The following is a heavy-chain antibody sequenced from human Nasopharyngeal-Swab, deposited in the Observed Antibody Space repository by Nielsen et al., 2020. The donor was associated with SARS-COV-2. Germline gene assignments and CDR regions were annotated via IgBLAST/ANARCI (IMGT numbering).Heavy chain of an antibody. J-gene: IGHJ4*02. CDR1: GFTFSSYG. D-gene: IGHD2-8*01. V-gene: IGHV3-30*18. CDR2: ISYDGSNK. Sequence: GGSLRLSCAASGFTFSSYGMHWVRQAPGKGLEWVAVISYDGSNKYYADSVKGRFTISRDNSKNTLYLQMNSLRAEDTAVYYCAKGMLQGMDYWGQGTLATVSS. CDR3: AKGMLQGMDY.